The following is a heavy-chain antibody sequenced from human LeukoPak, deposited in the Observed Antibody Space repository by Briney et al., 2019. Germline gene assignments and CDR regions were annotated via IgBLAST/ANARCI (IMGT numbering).Heavy chain of an antibody. J-gene: IGHJ3*02. CDR1: GLTFSRYG. CDR3: AREDGDYGFSRAFDI. V-gene: IGHV3-33*01. Sequence: QPGRSLRLSCAASGLTFSRYGMHWVRQVPGKGLEWVAVIWYDGSNKDYADSVKGRFTIYRDNSKNTLYLQMNSLRAEDTAVYYCAREDGDYGFSRAFDIWGQGTMVTVSS. CDR2: IWYDGSNK. D-gene: IGHD4-17*01.